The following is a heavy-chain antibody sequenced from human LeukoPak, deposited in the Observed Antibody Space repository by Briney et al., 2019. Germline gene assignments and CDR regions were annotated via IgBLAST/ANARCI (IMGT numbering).Heavy chain of an antibody. CDR1: GFTFSSYS. J-gene: IGHJ3*02. V-gene: IGHV4-34*01. CDR3: ARRKEGLINYYDSSGYTTVDDAFDI. CDR2: INHSGST. Sequence: GSLRLSCAASGFTFSSYSMNWVRQPPGKGLEWIGEINHSGSTNYNPSLKSRVTISVDTSKNQLSLKLSSVTAADTAVYYCARRKEGLINYYDSSGYTTVDDAFDIWGQGTMVTVSS. D-gene: IGHD3-22*01.